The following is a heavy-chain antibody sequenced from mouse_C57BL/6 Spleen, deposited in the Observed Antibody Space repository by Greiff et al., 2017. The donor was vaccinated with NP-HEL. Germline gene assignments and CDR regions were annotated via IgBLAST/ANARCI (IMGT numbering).Heavy chain of an antibody. CDR1: GFTFNTYA. J-gene: IGHJ2*01. Sequence: EVMLVESGGGLVQPKGSLKLSCAASGFTFNTYAMHWVRQAPGKGLEWVARIRSKSSNYATYYADSVKDRFTISRDDSQSMLYLQMNNLKTEDTAMYYCVREEDYYGSSPLDYWGQGTTLTVAS. CDR3: VREEDYYGSSPLDY. V-gene: IGHV10-3*01. CDR2: IRSKSSNYAT. D-gene: IGHD1-1*01.